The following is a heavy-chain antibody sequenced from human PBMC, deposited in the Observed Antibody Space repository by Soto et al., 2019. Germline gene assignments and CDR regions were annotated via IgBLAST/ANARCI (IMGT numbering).Heavy chain of an antibody. V-gene: IGHV1-69*13. CDR2: FIPIFGTP. J-gene: IGHJ5*02. Sequence: SSVKVSCKASGDSFRSYSLSWVRQAPGQGLEWIGGFIPIFGTPNYAQKFQGRLTISADESTSTVSMDLSSLRSEDTAVYYCARGWDAGSYGYTDTWFDPWGQGTLVTVSS. CDR3: ARGWDAGSYGYTDTWFDP. D-gene: IGHD5-18*01. CDR1: GDSFRSYS.